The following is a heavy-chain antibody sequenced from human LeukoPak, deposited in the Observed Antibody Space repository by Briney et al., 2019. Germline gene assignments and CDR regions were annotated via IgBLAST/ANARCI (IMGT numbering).Heavy chain of an antibody. CDR1: GGSFSGYF. Sequence: PSETLSLTCAVSGGSFSGYFWSWIRQPPGKGLEWIGEINPSGSANYNPSLKSRVTISVDTSKNQFSLKLSSVTAADTAVYYCARVAFCSSTSCPLGSMDVWGQGTTVTVSS. D-gene: IGHD2-2*01. CDR3: ARVAFCSSTSCPLGSMDV. J-gene: IGHJ6*02. CDR2: INPSGSA. V-gene: IGHV4-34*01.